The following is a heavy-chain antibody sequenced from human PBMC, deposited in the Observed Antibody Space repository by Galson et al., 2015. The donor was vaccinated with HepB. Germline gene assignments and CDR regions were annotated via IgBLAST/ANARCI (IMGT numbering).Heavy chain of an antibody. CDR2: FYYNGST. D-gene: IGHD5-24*01. V-gene: IGHV4-39*02. CDR3: AMMDGYNVGGWFDP. CDR1: GGSFRSSSYF. Sequence: ETLSLTCTVSGGSFRSSSYFWGWIRQPPGKGLEWIGTFYYNGSTYYNPSLKSRVAMSVDTSKNHFSLKLNSAASADTAICYCAMMDGYNVGGWFDPWGQGTLVIVSS. J-gene: IGHJ5*02.